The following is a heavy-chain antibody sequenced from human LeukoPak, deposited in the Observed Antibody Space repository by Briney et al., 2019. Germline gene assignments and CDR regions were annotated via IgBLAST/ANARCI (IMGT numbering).Heavy chain of an antibody. J-gene: IGHJ3*01. CDR3: AGPPYNSGVYTFDV. Sequence: TASETLSLTCTVSGGSISSRKWWGCVRQPPGKGLEWIGEIYHSGYTNYNPSFKSRVTSSEDQSRNQYSLMLTSVTAADTAIYYCAGPPYNSGVYTFDVWGQGTMVSVSS. D-gene: IGHD5-12*01. CDR1: GGSISSRKW. V-gene: IGHV4-4*02. CDR2: IYHSGYT.